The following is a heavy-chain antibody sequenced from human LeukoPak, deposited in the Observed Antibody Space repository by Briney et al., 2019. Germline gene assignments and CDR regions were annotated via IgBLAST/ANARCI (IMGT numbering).Heavy chain of an antibody. V-gene: IGHV4-4*07. CDR1: VDSISIYY. D-gene: IGHD7-27*01. Sequence: SETLSLTCAVSVDSISIYYWSWIRQPAGKGLEWIGRIYSSGCTNYNPSLKSRVTLSVETSKNQLSPTLSPLDAAGTPVYYCWGHHPRNTVDFWGQGTLVTVSS. CDR3: WGHHPRNTVDF. J-gene: IGHJ4*02. CDR2: IYSSGCT.